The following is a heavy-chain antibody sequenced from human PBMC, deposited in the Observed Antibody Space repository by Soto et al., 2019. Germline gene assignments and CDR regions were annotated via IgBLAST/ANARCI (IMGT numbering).Heavy chain of an antibody. Sequence: PGGSLRLSCAASGFTLNNYYISWVRQAPGKGLEWVGNIKGDGSDPHYVDSVKGRFTISRDNAGNSIYLQMNNLRAEDTAMYYCARDPATADWGQGTLVTVSS. CDR1: GFTLNNYY. V-gene: IGHV3-7*03. J-gene: IGHJ4*02. CDR2: IKGDGSDP. CDR3: ARDPATAD.